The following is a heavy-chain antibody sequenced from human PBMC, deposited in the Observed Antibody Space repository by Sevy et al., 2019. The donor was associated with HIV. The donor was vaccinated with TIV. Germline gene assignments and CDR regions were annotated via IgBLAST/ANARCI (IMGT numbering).Heavy chain of an antibody. CDR1: GFTFSSYA. Sequence: GGSLRLSCAASGFTFSSYAMSWVRQAPGKGLEWVSAISGSGGSTYYADSVKGRFTISRDNSKNTLYLKMNSLRAEDTAVYYCAKDPLSYDILTGYYGVYYYYGMDVWGQGTTVTVSS. J-gene: IGHJ6*02. CDR2: ISGSGGST. CDR3: AKDPLSYDILTGYYGVYYYYGMDV. D-gene: IGHD3-9*01. V-gene: IGHV3-23*01.